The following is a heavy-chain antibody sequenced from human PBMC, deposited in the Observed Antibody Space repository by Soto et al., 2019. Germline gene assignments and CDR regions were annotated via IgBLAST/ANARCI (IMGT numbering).Heavy chain of an antibody. CDR1: GATFSFYT. J-gene: IGHJ4*02. D-gene: IGHD3-10*01. CDR3: AASYGSGYRAFDY. Sequence: QVQLVQSGTEVKKPGSSVKVSCKASGATFSFYTINWVRQAPGLGLEWVGRINPIVSMSNYAQKFQGRVSMTADKSTSTAYMELRSLRSDDTAMYFCAASYGSGYRAFDYWGQGALVNVSS. V-gene: IGHV1-69*02. CDR2: INPIVSMS.